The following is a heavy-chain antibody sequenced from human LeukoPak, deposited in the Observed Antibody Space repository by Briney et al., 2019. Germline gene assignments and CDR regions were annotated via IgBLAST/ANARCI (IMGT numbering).Heavy chain of an antibody. CDR1: GFTLSDYA. Sequence: GGSLRLSCVASGFTLSDYAMSWVRQAPGKGLEWVSGTSGSGSSTYYADSVKGRFSISRDNSKNTLYLQINSLRAEDTAVYYCAKGYNWKSVYPGASHYWGQGTLVTVSS. CDR3: AKGYNWKSVYPGASHY. V-gene: IGHV3-23*01. J-gene: IGHJ4*02. CDR2: TSGSGSST. D-gene: IGHD1-20*01.